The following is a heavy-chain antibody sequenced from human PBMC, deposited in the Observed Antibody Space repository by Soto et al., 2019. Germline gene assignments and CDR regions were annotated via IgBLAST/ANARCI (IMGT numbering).Heavy chain of an antibody. D-gene: IGHD3-3*01. J-gene: IGHJ6*02. CDR2: IIPIFGTA. CDR3: ARDVEGYDFWSGPYYYYGMDV. V-gene: IGHV1-69*13. Sequence: ASVKVSCKASGGTFSSYAISWVRQAPGQGLEWMGGIIPIFGTANYAQKFQGRVTITADESTSTAYMELSSLRSEDTAVYYCARDVEGYDFWSGPYYYYGMDVWGQGTTVTVSS. CDR1: GGTFSSYA.